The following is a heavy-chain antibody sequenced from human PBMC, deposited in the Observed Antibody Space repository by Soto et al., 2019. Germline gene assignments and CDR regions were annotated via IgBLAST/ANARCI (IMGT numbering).Heavy chain of an antibody. J-gene: IGHJ5*02. Sequence: PGGSLRLSCTALTGYAMSWVRRGPGKGLEWISTISPTGNTHYADSVEGRFTISRDDSKNTFYLQMNNLRADDTGVYYCAKDPSTGHADLWVQGTLVTVSS. D-gene: IGHD3-9*01. CDR2: ISPTGNT. CDR1: TGYA. V-gene: IGHV3-23*01. CDR3: AKDPSTGHADL.